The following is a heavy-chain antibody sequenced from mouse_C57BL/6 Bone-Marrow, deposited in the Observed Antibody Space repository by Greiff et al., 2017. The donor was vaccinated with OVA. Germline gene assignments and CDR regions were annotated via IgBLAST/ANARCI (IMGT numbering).Heavy chain of an antibody. V-gene: IGHV5-4*01. CDR3: ARVGYYYGSSFAWFAY. J-gene: IGHJ3*01. CDR2: ISDGGSYT. D-gene: IGHD1-1*01. Sequence: EVQVVESGGGLVKPGGSLKLSCAASGFTFSSYAMSWVRQTPEKRLEWVATISDGGSYTYYPDNVKGRFTISRDNAKNNLYLQMSHLKSEDTAMYYCARVGYYYGSSFAWFAYWGQGTLVTVSA. CDR1: GFTFSSYA.